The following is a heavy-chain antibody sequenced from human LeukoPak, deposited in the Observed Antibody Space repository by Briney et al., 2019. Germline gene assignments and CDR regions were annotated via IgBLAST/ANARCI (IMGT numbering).Heavy chain of an antibody. Sequence: PGGSLRLSCAASGFTFSSYGMHWVRQAPGKGLEWVAVISYDGSNKYYADSVKGRFTISRDNSKNTLYLQMNSLRAEDTAVYYCAKLMREVGATGDFDYWGQGTLVTVSS. J-gene: IGHJ4*02. V-gene: IGHV3-30*18. CDR1: GFTFSSYG. CDR3: AKLMREVGATGDFDY. CDR2: ISYDGSNK. D-gene: IGHD1-26*01.